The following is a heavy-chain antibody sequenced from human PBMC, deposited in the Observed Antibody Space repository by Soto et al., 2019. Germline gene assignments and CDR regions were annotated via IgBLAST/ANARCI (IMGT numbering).Heavy chain of an antibody. CDR1: GGSISSSSYY. D-gene: IGHD3-10*01. CDR3: ARLKGSGKSYYYYGMDV. CDR2: IYYSGST. V-gene: IGHV4-39*01. Sequence: QLQLQESGPGLVKPSETLSLTCTVSGGSISSSSYYWGWIRQPPGKGLEWIGSIYYSGSTYYNPSLKSRVTISVDTSKNQFSLKLSSVTAADTAVYYCARLKGSGKSYYYYGMDVWGQGTTVTVSS. J-gene: IGHJ6*02.